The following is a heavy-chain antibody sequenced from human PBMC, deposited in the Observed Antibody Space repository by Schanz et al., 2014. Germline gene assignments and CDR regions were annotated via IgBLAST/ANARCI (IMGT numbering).Heavy chain of an antibody. CDR2: VSASGGGP. V-gene: IGHV3-23*04. CDR3: VKDDRGDVVVVAANY. CDR1: GFTFSSYA. Sequence: AQLVESGGGVVQPGRSLRLSCAASGFTFSSYAMHWVRQAPGKGLEWVSLVSASGGGPFYADSVKGRFTISRDNSRNTVYLQMSSLRAEDTAVYYCVKDDRGDVVVVAANYWGQGAQVIVSS. D-gene: IGHD2-15*01. J-gene: IGHJ4*02.